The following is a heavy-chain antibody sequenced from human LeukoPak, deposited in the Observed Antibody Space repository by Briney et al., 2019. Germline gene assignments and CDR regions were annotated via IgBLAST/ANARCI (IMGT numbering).Heavy chain of an antibody. Sequence: PSETLSLTCTVSGGSISSGSYYWSWIRQPTGKGLEWIGRIYTSGSTNYNPSLKSRVTISVDTSKNQFSLKLSSVTAADTAVYYCARAACSSTSCYTETGFWDYWGQGTLVTVSS. CDR1: GGSISSGSYY. CDR3: ARAACSSTSCYTETGFWDY. D-gene: IGHD2-2*02. CDR2: IYTSGST. J-gene: IGHJ4*02. V-gene: IGHV4-61*02.